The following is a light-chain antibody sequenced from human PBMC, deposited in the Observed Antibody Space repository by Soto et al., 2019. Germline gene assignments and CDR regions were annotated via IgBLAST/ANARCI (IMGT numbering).Light chain of an antibody. CDR2: GAS. V-gene: IGKV3-20*01. J-gene: IGKJ1*01. CDR1: RSVTNNY. CDR3: HQYGSSPPT. Sequence: EIVLTQSPGTLSLSPGERATLSCRASRSVTNNYVAWYQRKPGQAPRLLIYGASSRATDIPGRFSGTGYGTDFSLTITRLEPEDFAVYYCHQYGSSPPTFGQGTKVEI.